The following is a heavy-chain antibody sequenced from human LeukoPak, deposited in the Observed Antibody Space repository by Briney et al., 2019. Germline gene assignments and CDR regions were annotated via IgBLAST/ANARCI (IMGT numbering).Heavy chain of an antibody. CDR1: GFNFRSYG. J-gene: IGHJ4*02. D-gene: IGHD6-19*01. CDR2: IRYDGSNK. Sequence: GSLRLSCVASGFNFRSYGMHWVRQAPGKGLEWVAFIRYDGSNKYYADSVKGRFTISRDNSKNTLYLQMNSLRAEDTAVYYCAKHRVWGSGWYGFDYWGQGTLVTVSS. V-gene: IGHV3-30*02. CDR3: AKHRVWGSGWYGFDY.